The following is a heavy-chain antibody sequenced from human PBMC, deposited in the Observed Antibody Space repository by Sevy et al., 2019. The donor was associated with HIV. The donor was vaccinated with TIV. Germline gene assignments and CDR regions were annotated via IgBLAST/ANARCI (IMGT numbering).Heavy chain of an antibody. V-gene: IGHV3-21*01. J-gene: IGHJ6*02. CDR1: GFTFSTYN. CDR2: ISSGSGFI. Sequence: GGSLRLSCATSGFTFSTYNMNWVRQAPGKGLEWVSSISSGSGFIFYADSVKGRFTISRHNAKNSLDLQMNSLRAEDAAVYYCAREKTILAGRYGMDVWGQGTTVTVSS. CDR3: AREKTILAGRYGMDV. D-gene: IGHD3-3*01.